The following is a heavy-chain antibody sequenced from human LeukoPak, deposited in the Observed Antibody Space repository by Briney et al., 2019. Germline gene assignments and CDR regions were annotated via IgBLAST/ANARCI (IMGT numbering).Heavy chain of an antibody. D-gene: IGHD3-22*01. J-gene: IGHJ4*02. CDR3: ARSYYDSSGKRRLDY. CDR2: IIPIFGTA. V-gene: IGHV1-69*05. CDR1: GGTFSSYA. Sequence: ASVKVSCKASGGTFSSYAISWVRQAPGQGLEWMGGIIPIFGTANYAQKFQGRVTMTRNTSISTAYTELSSLRSEDTAVYYCARSYYDSSGKRRLDYWGQGTLVTVSS.